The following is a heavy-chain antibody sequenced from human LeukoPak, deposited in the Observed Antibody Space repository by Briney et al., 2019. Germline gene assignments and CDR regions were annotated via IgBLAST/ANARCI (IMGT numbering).Heavy chain of an antibody. CDR2: IYYSGNT. D-gene: IGHD1-26*01. V-gene: IGHV4-59*08. CDR3: ARGVGARGGDYFDY. Sequence: SETLSLTCTVSGGSISSYYWSWIRRPPGKGLVWIGYIYYSGNTNYNPSLKSRVTISVDTSKNQFSLKLSSVTAADTAVYYCARGVGARGGDYFDYWGQGTLVTVSS. CDR1: GGSISSYY. J-gene: IGHJ4*02.